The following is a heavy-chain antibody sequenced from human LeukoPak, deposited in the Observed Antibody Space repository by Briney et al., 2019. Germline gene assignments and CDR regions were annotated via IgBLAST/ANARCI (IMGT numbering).Heavy chain of an antibody. V-gene: IGHV1-8*01. CDR2: MNPNSGNT. CDR3: ARFGRYCGGDCYYDY. Sequence: ASVKVSCKASGYTFTSYDINWVRQATGQGLEWMGWMNPNSGNTGYAQKFQGRVTMTRNTSISTAHMELSSLRSEDTAVYYCARFGRYCGGDCYYDYWGQGTLVTVSS. J-gene: IGHJ4*02. CDR1: GYTFTSYD. D-gene: IGHD2-21*02.